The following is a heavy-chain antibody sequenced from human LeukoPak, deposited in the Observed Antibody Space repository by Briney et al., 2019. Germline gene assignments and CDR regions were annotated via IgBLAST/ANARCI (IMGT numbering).Heavy chain of an antibody. CDR1: GFTFSNAW. Sequence: PGGSLRLSCAASGFTFSNAWMSWVRQAPGKGLEWVGRIKSKTDGGTTDYAAPVKGRFTISRDDPKNTLYLQMNSLKTEDTAVYYCTLGDFWSGYSNFDYWGQGTLVTVSS. D-gene: IGHD3-3*01. CDR2: IKSKTDGGTT. V-gene: IGHV3-15*01. J-gene: IGHJ4*02. CDR3: TLGDFWSGYSNFDY.